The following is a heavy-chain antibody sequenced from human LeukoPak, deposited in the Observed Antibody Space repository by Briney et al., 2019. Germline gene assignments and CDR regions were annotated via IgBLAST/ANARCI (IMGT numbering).Heavy chain of an antibody. CDR1: GFTFSSYG. CDR3: AKRGYCSGGSCYNFDI. V-gene: IGHV3-30*18. Sequence: GGSLRLSCAASGFTFSSYGMHWVRQAPGKGLEWVAVISYDGSNKYYADSVKGRFTISRDNSKNTLYLQMNSLRAEDTAVYYCAKRGYCSGGSCYNFDIWGQGTMVTVSS. J-gene: IGHJ3*02. D-gene: IGHD2-15*01. CDR2: ISYDGSNK.